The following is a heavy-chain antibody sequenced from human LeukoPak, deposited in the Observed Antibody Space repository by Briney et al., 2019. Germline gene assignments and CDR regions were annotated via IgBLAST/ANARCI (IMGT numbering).Heavy chain of an antibody. CDR2: INPSGGST. V-gene: IGHV1-46*01. CDR3: ARGLVDFWSGYYNRNFDY. Sequence: ASVKVSCKASGYTFTSYYMHWVRQAPGQGLEWMGIINPSGGSTSYAQKFQGRVTMTRNTSISTAYMELSSLRSEDTAVYYCARGLVDFWSGYYNRNFDYWGQGTLVTVSS. CDR1: GYTFTSYY. D-gene: IGHD3-3*01. J-gene: IGHJ4*02.